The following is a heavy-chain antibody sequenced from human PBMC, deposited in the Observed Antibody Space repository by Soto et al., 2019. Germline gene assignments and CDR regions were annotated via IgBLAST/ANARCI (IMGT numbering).Heavy chain of an antibody. CDR2: IIPIFGTP. CDR3: ARGWDHYDSSGLLTWFDP. V-gene: IGHV1-69*13. Sequence: SVKVSCKASGVTFTDLGLHWVRQAPGQGLEWVGGIIPIFGTPNYAQKFQGRVIITADEFTSTAHMELSSLRSEDTAVYYCARGWDHYDSSGLLTWFDPWGQGTLVTVSS. CDR1: GVTFTDLG. J-gene: IGHJ5*02. D-gene: IGHD3-22*01.